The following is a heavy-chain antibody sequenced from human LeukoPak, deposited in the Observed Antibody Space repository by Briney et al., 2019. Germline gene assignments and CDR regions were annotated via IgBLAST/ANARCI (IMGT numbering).Heavy chain of an antibody. D-gene: IGHD1-26*01. J-gene: IGHJ3*02. CDR1: GYTFTSYD. V-gene: IGHV1-8*03. CDR3: ARARGGSYFSHDAFDI. CDR2: MNPNSGNT. Sequence: GASVKVSCKASGYTFTSYDINWVRQATGQGLEWMGWMNPNSGNTGYAQKFQGRVTITRNTSISTAYMELSSLRSEDTAVYYCARARGGSYFSHDAFDIWGQGTMVTVSS.